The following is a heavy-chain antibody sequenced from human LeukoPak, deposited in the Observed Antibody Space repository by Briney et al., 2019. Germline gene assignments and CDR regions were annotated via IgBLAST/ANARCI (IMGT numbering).Heavy chain of an antibody. J-gene: IGHJ6*03. Sequence: PSETLSLTCTVSGGSISSYYWSWIRQPPGKGLEWIGYIYYSGSTNYNPSLKSRVTISVDTSKNQFSLKLSSVTAADTAVYYCARGRHDFYYYYMDVWGKGTTVTVSS. CDR2: IYYSGST. CDR3: ARGRHDFYYYYMDV. V-gene: IGHV4-59*01. CDR1: GGSISSYY.